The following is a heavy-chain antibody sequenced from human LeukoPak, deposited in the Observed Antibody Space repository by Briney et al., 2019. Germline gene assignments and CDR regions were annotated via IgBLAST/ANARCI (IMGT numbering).Heavy chain of an antibody. V-gene: IGHV1-69*10. CDR3: ARSEQLVYYYYGMDV. J-gene: IGHJ6*02. D-gene: IGHD6-6*01. CDR2: IIPIFGIA. Sequence: SVKVSCKASGGTFSSYAISWVRQAPGQGLEWMGGIIPIFGIANYAQKFQGRVTITADKSTSTAYMELSSLRSEDTAVYYCARSEQLVYYYYGMDVWGQGTTVTVSS. CDR1: GGTFSSYA.